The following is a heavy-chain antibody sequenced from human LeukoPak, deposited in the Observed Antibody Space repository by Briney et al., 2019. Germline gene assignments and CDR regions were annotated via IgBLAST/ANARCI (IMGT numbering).Heavy chain of an antibody. CDR1: GGTFSSYA. Sequence: GASVKVSCKASGGTFSSYAISWVRQAPGQGLEWMGGIIPIFGTANYAQKFQGRVTITADESTSTAYMELSSLRSEDTAVYYCARDLRSAPSTAARRYYYYYYMDVWGKGTTVTVSS. V-gene: IGHV1-69*13. J-gene: IGHJ6*03. CDR2: IIPIFGTA. D-gene: IGHD6-6*01. CDR3: ARDLRSAPSTAARRYYYYYYMDV.